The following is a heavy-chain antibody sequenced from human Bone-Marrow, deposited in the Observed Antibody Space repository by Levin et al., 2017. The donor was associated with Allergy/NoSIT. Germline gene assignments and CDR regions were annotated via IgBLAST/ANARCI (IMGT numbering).Heavy chain of an antibody. CDR1: GYSITNDYF. CDR2: IYHTGKT. CDR3: ATARVVAEAPHYFDH. V-gene: IGHV4-38-2*01. J-gene: IGHJ4*02. D-gene: IGHD2-15*01. Sequence: MTSETLSLTCAVSGYSITNDYFWGWIRQPPGKGLEWLGSIYHTGKTFYNPSLKSRGILSLDTSKNQFSLKMSSVTAADTAMYYCATARVVAEAPHYFDHWGQGTLATVSS.